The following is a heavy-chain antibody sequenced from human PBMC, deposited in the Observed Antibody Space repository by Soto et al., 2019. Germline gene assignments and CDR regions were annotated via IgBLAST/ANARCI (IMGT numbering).Heavy chain of an antibody. CDR3: ARSPNYYYYGVDV. J-gene: IGHJ6*02. CDR1: GGSVSSGTYF. Sequence: PSETLSLTCTVSGGSVSSGTYFWSWIRQSPGKGLEWIAYIYYSGSTDYNPSLQRRSTISVDTSKSQVSLTLTYVTAADAAVYYCARSPNYYYYGVDVWGQGTTVTVSS. CDR2: IYYSGST. V-gene: IGHV4-61*01.